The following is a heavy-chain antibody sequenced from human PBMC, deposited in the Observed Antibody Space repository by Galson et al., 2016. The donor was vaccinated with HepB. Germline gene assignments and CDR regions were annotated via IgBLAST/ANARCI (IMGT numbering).Heavy chain of an antibody. CDR3: AHVTVGALRMDPFDI. J-gene: IGHJ3*02. CDR2: IDWDNNE. Sequence: PALVTPTQTHTLTCTFSGFSLSTNGMCVSWIRQPPGKALEWLARIDWDNNEYRSPSLRTRLTVTKDTSKNQVVLTMTNMDPVDTATYYCAHVTVGALRMDPFDICGQGTMVTVSS. CDR1: GFSLSTNGMC. V-gene: IGHV2-70*11. D-gene: IGHD1-26*01.